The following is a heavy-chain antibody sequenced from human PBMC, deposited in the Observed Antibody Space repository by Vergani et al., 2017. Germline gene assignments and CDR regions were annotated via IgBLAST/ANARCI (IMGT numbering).Heavy chain of an antibody. Sequence: ELQLVESGGGLVQPGGSLRLSCAASGFTFSSYAMSWVRQAPGKGLEWVSAISGSGGSTYYADSVKGRLTISRDNSKNTLYLQMNSLRAEDTAVYYCAKTPLYSARSGGNMDVWGQGTTVIVSS. CDR3: AKTPLYSARSGGNMDV. CDR2: ISGSGGST. D-gene: IGHD2-15*01. CDR1: GFTFSSYA. J-gene: IGHJ6*02. V-gene: IGHV3-23*04.